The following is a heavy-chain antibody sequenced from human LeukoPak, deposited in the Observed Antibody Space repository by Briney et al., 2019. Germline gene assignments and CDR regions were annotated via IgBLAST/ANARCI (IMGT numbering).Heavy chain of an antibody. V-gene: IGHV3-43D*03. Sequence: GGSLRLSCAASGFTFDDYAMHWVRQAPGKGLEWVSLISWDGGSTYYANSVKGRFTISRDNSKNTLYLQMGSLRAEDMAVYYCAREYYGSGTFDYWGQGTLVTVSS. J-gene: IGHJ4*02. CDR2: ISWDGGST. D-gene: IGHD3-10*01. CDR3: AREYYGSGTFDY. CDR1: GFTFDDYA.